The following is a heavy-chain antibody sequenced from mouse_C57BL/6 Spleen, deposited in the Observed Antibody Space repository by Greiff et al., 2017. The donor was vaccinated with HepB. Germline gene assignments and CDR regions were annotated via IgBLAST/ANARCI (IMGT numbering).Heavy chain of an antibody. J-gene: IGHJ3*01. D-gene: IGHD2-5*01. CDR3: ARGNFSYYSNFWFAY. CDR1: GYAFSSYW. Sequence: VQGVESGAELVKPRASVKISCKASGYAFSSYWMNWVKQRPGKGLEWIGQIYPGDGDTNYNGKFKGKATLTADKSSSTAYMQLSSLTSEDSAVYFCARGNFSYYSNFWFAYWGQGTLVTVSA. V-gene: IGHV1-80*01. CDR2: IYPGDGDT.